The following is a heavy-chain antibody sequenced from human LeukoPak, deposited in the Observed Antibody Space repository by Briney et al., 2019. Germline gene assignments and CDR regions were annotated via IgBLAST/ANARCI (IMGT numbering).Heavy chain of an antibody. CDR3: ARHRGHALFDY. V-gene: IGHV4-39*01. CDR2: IYYSGST. D-gene: IGHD5-12*01. J-gene: IGHJ4*02. CDR1: GGSISSSSYY. Sequence: SETLSLTCTVSGGSISSSSYYWGWIRQPPGKGLEWIGSIYYSGSTYYNPSLKSRVTISVDTSKNQFSLKLSSVTAADTALYYCARHRGHALFDYWGQGTLSPSPQ.